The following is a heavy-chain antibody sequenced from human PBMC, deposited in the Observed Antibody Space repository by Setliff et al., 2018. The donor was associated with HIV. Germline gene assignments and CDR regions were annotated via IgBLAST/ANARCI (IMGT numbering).Heavy chain of an antibody. Sequence: SLTCTVSGGSISSSSYYWGWIRQPPGKGLEWIGSIYYSGSTYYNPSLKSRVTISVDTSKNQFSLKLSSVTAADTAVYYCARLPRGPDRSYYMDVWGKGTTVTVSS. V-gene: IGHV4-39*07. CDR1: GGSISSSSYY. CDR3: ARLPRGPDRSYYMDV. CDR2: IYYSGST. J-gene: IGHJ6*03.